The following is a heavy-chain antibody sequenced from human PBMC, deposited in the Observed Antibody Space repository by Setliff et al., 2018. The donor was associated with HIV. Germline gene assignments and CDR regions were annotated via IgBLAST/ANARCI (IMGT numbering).Heavy chain of an antibody. CDR3: ARDDGGYNYAEAFDV. CDR2: FDPEDGET. V-gene: IGHV1-24*01. CDR1: GYTLTELS. D-gene: IGHD3-16*01. Sequence: ASVKVSCKVSGYTLTELSMHWVRQAPGKGLEWMGGFDPEDGETIYAQKFQGRVTMTEDTSTDTAYMELRSLRSDDTAVYYCARDDGGYNYAEAFDVWGQGTMVTVSS. J-gene: IGHJ3*01.